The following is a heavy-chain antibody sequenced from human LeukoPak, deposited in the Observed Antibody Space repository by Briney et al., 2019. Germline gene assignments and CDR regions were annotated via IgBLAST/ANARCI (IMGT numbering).Heavy chain of an antibody. CDR2: IFHSGST. J-gene: IGHJ4*02. D-gene: IGHD2-8*01. V-gene: IGHV4-38-2*02. CDR3: ARDPNIVLMVYAPHFDY. CDR1: GYSISSGYY. Sequence: SETLSLTCTVSGYSISSGYYWGWIRQPPGKGLEWIGNIFHSGSTYYNPSLKSRVTISVDSSNNRFPLKLNSVTAADTAVYYCARDPNIVLMVYAPHFDYWGQGTLVTVSS.